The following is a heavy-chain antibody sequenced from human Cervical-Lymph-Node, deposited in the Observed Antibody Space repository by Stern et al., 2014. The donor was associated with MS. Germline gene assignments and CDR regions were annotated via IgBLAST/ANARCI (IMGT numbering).Heavy chain of an antibody. D-gene: IGHD4-17*01. CDR2: IYYSGRT. CDR3: ARGSYTSYGETYGMDV. J-gene: IGHJ6*02. Sequence: QLQLQESGPGLVKPSETLSLTCTVSGGSISSYYWSWIRQPPGKGLEWIGTIYYSGRTNYNPSLKSRVTISVDTSKNQFSLKLSSVTAADTAVYYCARGSYTSYGETYGMDVWGQGTTVTVSS. V-gene: IGHV4-59*01. CDR1: GGSISSYY.